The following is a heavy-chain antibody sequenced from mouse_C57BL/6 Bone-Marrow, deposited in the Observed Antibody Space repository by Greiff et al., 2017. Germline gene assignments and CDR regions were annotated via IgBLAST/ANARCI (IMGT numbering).Heavy chain of an antibody. CDR2: IDPSDSYT. V-gene: IGHV1-59*01. J-gene: IGHJ1*03. Sequence: QVQLQQPGAELVRPGTSVKLSCKASGYTFTSYWMHWVKQRPGQGLEWIGVIDPSDSYTNYNQKFKGKATLTVDTSSSTASMQLSSLTSEDSAVYYCARWDYYGSSSTDWYFDVWGTGTTVTVSS. D-gene: IGHD1-1*01. CDR3: ARWDYYGSSSTDWYFDV. CDR1: GYTFTSYW.